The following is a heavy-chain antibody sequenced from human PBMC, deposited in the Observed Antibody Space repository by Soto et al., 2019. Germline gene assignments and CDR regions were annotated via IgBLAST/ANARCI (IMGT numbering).Heavy chain of an antibody. Sequence: SVKVSCKASGSGFIRSGIQWVRQAHGQRLEWIGWIVVASGQTNYAQNFRGRVAITRDTSTATAYIELTGLTSEGTAVYFCSADRPAIDVGWWVWGQGTTVTVSS. D-gene: IGHD2-15*01. V-gene: IGHV1-58*02. CDR3: SADRPAIDVGWWV. J-gene: IGHJ6*02. CDR2: IVVASGQT. CDR1: GSGFIRSG.